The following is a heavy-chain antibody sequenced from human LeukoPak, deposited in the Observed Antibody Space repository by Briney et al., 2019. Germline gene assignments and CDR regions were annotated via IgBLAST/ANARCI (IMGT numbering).Heavy chain of an antibody. CDR1: GYSLTGYY. J-gene: IGHJ4*02. D-gene: IGHD6-19*01. V-gene: IGHV1-69*06. Sequence: GASVKVSCKASGYSLTGYYMHWVRQAPGQGLEWMGGIIPIFGTANYAQKFQGRVTITADKSTSTAYMELGSLRSEDTAVYYCARDSSGWYYFDYWGQGTLVTVSS. CDR2: IIPIFGTA. CDR3: ARDSSGWYYFDY.